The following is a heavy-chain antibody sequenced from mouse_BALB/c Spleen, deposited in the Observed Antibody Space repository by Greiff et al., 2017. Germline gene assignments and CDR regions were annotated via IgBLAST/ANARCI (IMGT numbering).Heavy chain of an antibody. Sequence: QVQLKQSGAELMKPGASVKISCKATGYTFSSYWIEWVKQRPGHGLEWIGEILPGSGSTNYNEKFKGKATFTADTSSNTAYMQLSSLTSEDSAVYYCARSEDGAWFAYWGQGTLVTVSA. CDR1: GYTFSSYW. J-gene: IGHJ3*01. CDR3: ARSEDGAWFAY. V-gene: IGHV1-9*01. CDR2: ILPGSGST. D-gene: IGHD1-1*02.